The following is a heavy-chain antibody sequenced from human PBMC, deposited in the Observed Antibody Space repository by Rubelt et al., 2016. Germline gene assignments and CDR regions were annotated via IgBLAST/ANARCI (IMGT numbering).Heavy chain of an antibody. Sequence: QVQLVQSGAEVKKPGASVKVSCKASGYTFTSYAMHWVRQAPGQRLEWMGWINAGNGNTKYSQKLQGRVTITRETSTRTAYMELSSLRSEDAAVYYCARSKDTAMVTDADWYFDLWGRGTLVTVSS. V-gene: IGHV1-3*01. D-gene: IGHD5-18*01. CDR2: INAGNGNT. J-gene: IGHJ2*01. CDR1: GYTFTSYA. CDR3: ARSKDTAMVTDADWYFDL.